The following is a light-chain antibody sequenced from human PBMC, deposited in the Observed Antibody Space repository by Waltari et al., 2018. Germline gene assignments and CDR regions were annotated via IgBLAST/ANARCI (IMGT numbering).Light chain of an antibody. CDR2: GTS. CDR1: QSVTSIS. Sequence: EIVSTQSPGTPPLSPGERATLPCRASQSVTSISLTWYQQKLGQAPRLLIYGTSSRTTGIPDRFSGSGSGTDFTLTISRLEPEDFAVYYCQQYDGEVVTFGGGTKVEI. CDR3: QQYDGEVVT. V-gene: IGKV3-20*01. J-gene: IGKJ4*01.